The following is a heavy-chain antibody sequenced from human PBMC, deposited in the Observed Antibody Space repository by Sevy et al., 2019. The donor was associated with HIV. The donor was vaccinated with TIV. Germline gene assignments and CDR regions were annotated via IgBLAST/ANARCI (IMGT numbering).Heavy chain of an antibody. Sequence: SETLSLTCTVSGGSINSGDYYWSWIRQPPGKGLEWIGYIYYSGSTYYNPSLKSRVTISEDTSKNQFSLKLSSVTAADTAVYFCARGQYYYGSGSPLGAFDIWGQGTMVTVSS. CDR1: GGSINSGDYY. D-gene: IGHD3-10*01. V-gene: IGHV4-30-4*01. CDR2: IYYSGST. CDR3: ARGQYYYGSGSPLGAFDI. J-gene: IGHJ3*02.